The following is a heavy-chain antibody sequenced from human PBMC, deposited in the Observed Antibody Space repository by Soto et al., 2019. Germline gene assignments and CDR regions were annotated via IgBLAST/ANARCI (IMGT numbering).Heavy chain of an antibody. CDR1: GFPFNNAW. CDR2: VKSKADGGSG. J-gene: IGHJ4*01. D-gene: IGHD1-26*01. V-gene: IGHV3-15*07. Sequence: GGSLRLSCAASGFPFNNAWINWVRQVPGKGLEWVGRVKSKADGGSGDYTAPVKGRFVVSRDDSKDIVYLQMNSLKIEDTGVAYCTIDSRTTLPEIRFDYWGDTTQVTVSS. CDR3: TIDSRTTLPEIRFDY.